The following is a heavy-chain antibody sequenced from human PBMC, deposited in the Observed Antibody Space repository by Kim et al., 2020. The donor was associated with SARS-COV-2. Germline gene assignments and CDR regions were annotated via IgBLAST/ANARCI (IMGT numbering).Heavy chain of an antibody. Sequence: GGSLRLSCAASRFTFSSYWMSWVRQAPGKGLEWVANIKQDGSEKYYVDSVKGRFTISRDNTKNSLYLQMNSLRAEDTAVYYCARDGNWVGGAFDIWGQGTMVTVSS. V-gene: IGHV3-7*01. J-gene: IGHJ3*02. CDR2: IKQDGSEK. CDR3: ARDGNWVGGAFDI. D-gene: IGHD3-16*01. CDR1: RFTFSSYW.